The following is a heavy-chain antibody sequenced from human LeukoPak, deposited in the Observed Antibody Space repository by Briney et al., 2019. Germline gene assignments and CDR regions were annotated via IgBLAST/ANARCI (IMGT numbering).Heavy chain of an antibody. CDR3: VRASTTVPNLLDN. V-gene: IGHV3-74*03. CDR1: GFSFSNYW. D-gene: IGHD4-17*01. J-gene: IGHJ4*02. Sequence: PGGSLRLSCVASGFSFSNYWMHWVRQTPGKGLLWVSRLSGDGSSSKYADSLKGRSTISRDNAKNTLYLQMNSLRVDDTAVYFCVRASTTVPNLLDNWGQGTLVTVSS. CDR2: LSGDGSSS.